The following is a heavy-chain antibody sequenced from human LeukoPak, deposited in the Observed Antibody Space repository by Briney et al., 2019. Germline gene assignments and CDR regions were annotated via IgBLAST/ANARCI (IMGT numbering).Heavy chain of an antibody. D-gene: IGHD3-3*01. CDR3: AREVFWSGYLPY. Sequence: ASVKVSCKASGGTFSSYAISWVRQAPGQGLEWMGGIIPIFGTANYAQKFQGRVTITADESTSTAYMELSSLRSEDTAVYYCAREVFWSGYLPYWGQGTLVTVSS. J-gene: IGHJ4*02. V-gene: IGHV1-69*13. CDR2: IIPIFGTA. CDR1: GGTFSSYA.